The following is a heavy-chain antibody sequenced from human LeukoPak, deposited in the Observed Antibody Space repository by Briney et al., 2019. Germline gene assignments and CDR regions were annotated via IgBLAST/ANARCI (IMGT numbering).Heavy chain of an antibody. CDR2: IYYSGST. D-gene: IGHD5-12*01. CDR3: ARALRDAFDI. CDR1: GGSISSSSYY. Sequence: SETLSLTCTVSGGSISSSSYYWSWIRQPPGKGLEWIGYIYYSGSTNYNPSLKSRVTISVDTSKNQFSLKLSSVTAADTAVYYCARALRDAFDIWGQGTMVTVSS. V-gene: IGHV4-61*01. J-gene: IGHJ3*02.